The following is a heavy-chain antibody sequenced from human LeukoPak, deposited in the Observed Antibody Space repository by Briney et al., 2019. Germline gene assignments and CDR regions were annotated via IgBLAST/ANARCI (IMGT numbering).Heavy chain of an antibody. CDR3: TRDAYYVGDYFDY. J-gene: IGHJ4*02. D-gene: IGHD1-26*01. Sequence: GGSLRLSCTASGFTFGDYAMSWLRQAPGKGLEWVGFIRSKAYGGTTEYAASVKGRFTISRDDSKSIAYLQMNSLKTEDTAVYYCTRDAYYVGDYFDYWSQGTLVTVSS. CDR1: GFTFGDYA. V-gene: IGHV3-49*03. CDR2: IRSKAYGGTT.